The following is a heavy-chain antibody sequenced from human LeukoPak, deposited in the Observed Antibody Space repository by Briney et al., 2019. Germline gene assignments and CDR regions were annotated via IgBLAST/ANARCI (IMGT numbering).Heavy chain of an antibody. CDR1: GGSISSSSYY. Sequence: SETLSLTCTVSGGSISSSSYYWGWIRQPPGKGLEWIGSICYSGSTYYNPSLKSRVTISVDTSKNQFSLKLSSVTAADTAVYYCARGAYNYGSGSYVFDYWGQGTLVTVSS. V-gene: IGHV4-39*07. CDR2: ICYSGST. D-gene: IGHD3-10*01. CDR3: ARGAYNYGSGSYVFDY. J-gene: IGHJ4*02.